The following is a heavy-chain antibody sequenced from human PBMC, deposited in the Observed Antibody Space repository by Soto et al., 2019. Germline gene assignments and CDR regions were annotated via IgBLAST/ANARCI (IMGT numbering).Heavy chain of an antibody. CDR3: ARGDYSSSPCPFDY. CDR1: GGTFSSYA. D-gene: IGHD6-6*01. Sequence: QVQLVQSGAEVKKPGSSVKVSCKASGGTFSSYAISWVRQAPGQGLEWMGGIIPIFGTANYAQKFQGRVTITADESTSTAYMELSSLRSEDTAVYYCARGDYSSSPCPFDYWGKGTLVTVSS. J-gene: IGHJ4*02. V-gene: IGHV1-69*01. CDR2: IIPIFGTA.